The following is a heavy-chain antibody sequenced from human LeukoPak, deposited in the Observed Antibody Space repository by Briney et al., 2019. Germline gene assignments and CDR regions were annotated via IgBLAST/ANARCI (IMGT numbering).Heavy chain of an antibody. CDR3: AKDPSSGSSHDAFDI. D-gene: IGHD1-26*01. CDR1: GFTFSSYA. CDR2: ISGSGGST. V-gene: IGHV3-23*01. Sequence: GGSLRLSCAASGFTFSSYAMSWVRQAPAKGLEWVSAISGSGGSTYYSDSVKGRFTISRDNYKNTLYLQMNSLRAEDTAVYYCAKDPSSGSSHDAFDIWGQGTMVTVSS. J-gene: IGHJ3*02.